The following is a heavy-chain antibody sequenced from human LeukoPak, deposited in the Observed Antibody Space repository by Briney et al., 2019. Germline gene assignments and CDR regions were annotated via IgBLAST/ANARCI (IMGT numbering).Heavy chain of an antibody. J-gene: IGHJ4*02. CDR3: AREGHDYGDYGGRGFFDY. Sequence: SETLSLTCTVSGGSISSYYWSWIRQPAGKGLEWIGRIYTSGSTNYNPSLKSRVTMSVDTSENQFSLKLSSVTAADTAVYYCAREGHDYGDYGGRGFFDYWGQGTLVTVSS. CDR1: GGSISSYY. V-gene: IGHV4-4*07. CDR2: IYTSGST. D-gene: IGHD4-17*01.